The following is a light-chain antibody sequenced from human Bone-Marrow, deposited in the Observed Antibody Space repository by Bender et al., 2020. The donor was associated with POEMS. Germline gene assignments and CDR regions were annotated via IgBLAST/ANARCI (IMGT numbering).Light chain of an antibody. CDR3: CSYAENNFFV. CDR1: ASDIGSYNF. Sequence: QSALTQPASVSGSPGQLITFSCTGTASDIGSYNFVSWYQQHPGKAPKLVIYEGDKRPSGISSRFSGSKSGNTASLTISGLQTEDEAHYYCCSYAENNFFVFGGGTRLNVL. CDR2: EGD. V-gene: IGLV2-23*01. J-gene: IGLJ3*02.